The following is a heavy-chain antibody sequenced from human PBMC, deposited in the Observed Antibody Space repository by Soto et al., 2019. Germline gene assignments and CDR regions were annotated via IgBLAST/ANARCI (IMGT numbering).Heavy chain of an antibody. CDR3: ARDNMATFDYHYYGMDV. CDR2: VHFSGGT. CDR1: GGSVSGGSYQ. V-gene: IGHV4-61*01. J-gene: IGHJ6*02. D-gene: IGHD5-12*01. Sequence: QVQLQESGPGLAKPSETLSLTCSVSGGSVSGGSYQWTWIRQAPGKGLEWIGYVHFSGGTNYNPSLESRVTISIDTSRDQFSLKLTSLTAADTAVYCCARDNMATFDYHYYGMDVWGQGTTVTVSS.